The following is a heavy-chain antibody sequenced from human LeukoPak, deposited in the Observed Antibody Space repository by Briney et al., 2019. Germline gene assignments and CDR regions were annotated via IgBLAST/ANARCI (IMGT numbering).Heavy chain of an antibody. J-gene: IGHJ6*02. CDR1: GLTFSSYA. D-gene: IGHD4-23*01. CDR2: ISYDGSNK. Sequence: PGRSLRLSCAASGLTFSSYAMHWVRQAPGKGLEWVAVISYDGSNKYNPDSVRGRFTISRENSKNTLYLQMNSLRAEDTAVYYCARDGKRGATTVVTPGYYGIDFWGQGTTVTVSS. CDR3: ARDGKRGATTVVTPGYYGIDF. V-gene: IGHV3-30-3*01.